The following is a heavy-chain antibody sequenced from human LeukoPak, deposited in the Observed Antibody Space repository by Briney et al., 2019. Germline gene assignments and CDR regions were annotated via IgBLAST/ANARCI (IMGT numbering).Heavy chain of an antibody. CDR1: GFTFSSYW. CDR2: IKQDGSEK. Sequence: PGGSLRLSCAASGFTFSSYWMSWVRQAPGKGLEWVANIKQDGSEKYYVDSVKGRFTISRDNAKNSLYLQMNSLRAEDTAVYYCARDGYYYDSSGYYYLHTHDYWGQRTLVTVSS. CDR3: ARDGYYYDSSGYYYLHTHDY. J-gene: IGHJ4*02. D-gene: IGHD3-22*01. V-gene: IGHV3-7*01.